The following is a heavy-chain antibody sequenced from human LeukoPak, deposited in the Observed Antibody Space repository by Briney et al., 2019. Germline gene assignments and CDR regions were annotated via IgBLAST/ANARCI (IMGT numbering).Heavy chain of an antibody. Sequence: RPSETLSLTCTVSGGSISSGGYYWSWIRQHPGKGLEWIGYIYYSGSTNYNPSLKSRVTISVDKSKNQFSLKLSSVTAADTAVYYCAPPMGATTSWGQGTLVTVSS. CDR3: APPMGATTS. D-gene: IGHD1-26*01. CDR2: IYYSGST. CDR1: GGSISSGGYY. J-gene: IGHJ5*02. V-gene: IGHV4-31*09.